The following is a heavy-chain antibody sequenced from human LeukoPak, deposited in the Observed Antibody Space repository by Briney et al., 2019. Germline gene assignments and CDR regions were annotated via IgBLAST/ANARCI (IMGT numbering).Heavy chain of an antibody. CDR2: ISGSGGST. CDR1: GFTFSSYA. V-gene: IGHV3-23*01. J-gene: IGHJ4*02. CDR3: AKDRWKGDYVWSFDY. Sequence: GGSLRLSCAASGFTFSSYAMSWVRQAPGKGLEWVSAISGSGGSTYYADSVKGRFTISRDNSKNTLYLQMNSLRAEDTAVYYCAKDRWKGDYVWSFDYWGQGTLVTVSS. D-gene: IGHD3-16*01.